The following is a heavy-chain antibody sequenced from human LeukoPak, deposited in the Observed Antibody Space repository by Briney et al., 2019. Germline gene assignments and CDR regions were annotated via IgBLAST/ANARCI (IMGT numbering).Heavy chain of an antibody. Sequence: PSQTLSLTGNVSGGSINSGSFYWSWIRQPAGKGLEWIGRIYSGGHTNYNPSLKSRVTVSADTSKNQFSLNLSSVTAADTAVYYCARSRGFSYGFNFDYWGQGTLVTVSS. V-gene: IGHV4-61*02. CDR1: GGSINSGSFY. CDR3: ARSRGFSYGFNFDY. D-gene: IGHD5-18*01. CDR2: IYSGGHT. J-gene: IGHJ4*02.